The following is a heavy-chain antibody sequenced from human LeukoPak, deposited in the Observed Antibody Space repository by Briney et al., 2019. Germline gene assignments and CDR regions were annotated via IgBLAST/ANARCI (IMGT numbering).Heavy chain of an antibody. V-gene: IGHV3-74*01. CDR2: ITTDGSGT. Sequence: GGSLRLSCADSGFTFDRYWMHWVRQPPGKGLAWVSHITTDGSGTSYADSVKGRFTISRDNAKKTLYLQMNSLRAEDTAVYYCARGAVAGANFDYWGLGTLVTVSS. J-gene: IGHJ4*02. CDR1: GFTFDRYW. CDR3: ARGAVAGANFDY. D-gene: IGHD1-26*01.